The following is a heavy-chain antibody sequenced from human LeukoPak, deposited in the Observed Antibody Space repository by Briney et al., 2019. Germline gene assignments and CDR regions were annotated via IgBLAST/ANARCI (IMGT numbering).Heavy chain of an antibody. CDR1: GFTFSRYG. D-gene: IGHD6-19*01. CDR2: VWYDGGNK. J-gene: IGHJ4*02. CDR3: ARWQDIGSQWLVY. Sequence: GSLRLSCAASGFTFSRYGMHWVRQAPGKGLEWVAVVWYDGGNKYYADSVKGRFTISRDNSKNTLYLQMDGLRAEDTAVYYCARWQDIGSQWLVYWGQGTLVTVSS. V-gene: IGHV3-33*01.